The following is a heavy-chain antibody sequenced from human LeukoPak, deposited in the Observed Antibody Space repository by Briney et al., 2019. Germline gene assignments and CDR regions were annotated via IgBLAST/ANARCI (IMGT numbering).Heavy chain of an antibody. D-gene: IGHD5-18*01. J-gene: IGHJ4*02. Sequence: ASETLSLTCTVSGGSITNSTYYWAWVRQPPGKGLEWIGNIFYTGSPYYNPSLKSRVTISVDTSKNQFSLKLSSVTAADTAVYYCARRGGLVATSGYSYGDYYFDYWGQGTLVTVSS. V-gene: IGHV4-39*07. CDR1: GGSITNSTYY. CDR3: ARRGGLVATSGYSYGDYYFDY. CDR2: IFYTGSP.